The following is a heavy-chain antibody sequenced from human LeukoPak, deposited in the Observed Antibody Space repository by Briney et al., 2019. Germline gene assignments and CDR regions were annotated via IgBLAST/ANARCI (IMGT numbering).Heavy chain of an antibody. CDR2: INPNSGGT. CDR3: ARGQSMVRGVIWDYYYMDV. CDR1: GYTFTSYD. J-gene: IGHJ6*03. D-gene: IGHD3-10*01. V-gene: IGHV1-2*02. Sequence: ASVKVSCKASGYTFTSYDINWVRQATGQGLEWMGWINPNSGGTNYAQKFQGRVTMTRDTSISTAYMELSRLRSDDTAVYYCARGQSMVRGVIWDYYYMDVWGKGTTVTVSS.